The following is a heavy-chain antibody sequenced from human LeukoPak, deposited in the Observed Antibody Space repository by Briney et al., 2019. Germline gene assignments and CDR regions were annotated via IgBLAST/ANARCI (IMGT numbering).Heavy chain of an antibody. Sequence: SETLSLTCTVSPGSISGYYWSWIRQPPGKGLEWIGYINYSGSTNYNPSLKSRVTMSVDTSKNQFSLKLSSVTAADTAMYCCARSGYNSALHWFDPWGQGTLVTVSS. CDR2: INYSGST. CDR1: PGSISGYY. CDR3: ARSGYNSALHWFDP. J-gene: IGHJ5*02. D-gene: IGHD6-19*01. V-gene: IGHV4-59*01.